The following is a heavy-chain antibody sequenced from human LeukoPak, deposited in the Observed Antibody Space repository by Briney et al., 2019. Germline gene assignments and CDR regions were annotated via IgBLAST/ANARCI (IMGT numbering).Heavy chain of an antibody. CDR2: ISSSGSTI. CDR1: GFTFAGYE. J-gene: IGHJ4*02. V-gene: IGHV3-48*03. Sequence: PGGSLRLSCAASGFTFAGYEMNWVRQAPGKGLEWVSYISSSGSTIYYADSVKGRLTISRDNSKNTLYLQMNSLRAEDTAVYYCAREFYVSMVRGVLDYWGQGTLVTVSS. CDR3: AREFYVSMVRGVLDY. D-gene: IGHD3-10*01.